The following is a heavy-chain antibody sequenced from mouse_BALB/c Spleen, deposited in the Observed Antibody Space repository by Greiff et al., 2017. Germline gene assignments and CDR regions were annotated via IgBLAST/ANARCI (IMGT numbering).Heavy chain of an antibody. Sequence: EVKLQESGPGLVKPSQSLSLTCSVTGYSITSGYYWNWIRQFPGNKLEWMGYISYDGSNNYNPSLKNRISITRDTSKNQFFLKLNSVTTEDTATYYCAREGGNTVYWYFDVWGAGTTVTVSS. CDR3: AREGGNTVYWYFDV. CDR2: ISYDGSN. V-gene: IGHV3-6*02. D-gene: IGHD2-1*01. CDR1: GYSITSGYY. J-gene: IGHJ1*01.